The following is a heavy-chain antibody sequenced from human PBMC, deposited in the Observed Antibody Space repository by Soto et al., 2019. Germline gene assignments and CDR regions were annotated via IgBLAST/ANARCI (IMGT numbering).Heavy chain of an antibody. V-gene: IGHV3-64D*06. D-gene: IGHD3-10*01. J-gene: IGHJ4*02. CDR3: VKTGRFGHLDPTDY. CDR2: ISDSGGNT. Sequence: GGSLRLSCSAAGFTFSSYVMYWVRQAPGKGLEYVSAISDSGGNTYYADSVKGRCTISRDNSKNTLFLQMSSLRTEDTAVYYCVKTGRFGHLDPTDYWGQGTLVTVSS. CDR1: GFTFSSYV.